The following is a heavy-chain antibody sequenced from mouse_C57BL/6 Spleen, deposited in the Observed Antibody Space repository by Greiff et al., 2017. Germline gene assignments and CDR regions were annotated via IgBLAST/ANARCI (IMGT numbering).Heavy chain of an antibody. J-gene: IGHJ2*01. Sequence: QVHVKQSGAELVKPGASVKLSCKASGYTFTEYTIHWVKQRSGQGLEWIGWFYPGSGSIKYNEKFKDKATLTADKSSSTVYMELSRLTSEDSAVYFCARHPLTGTGYGYFDYWGQGTTLTVSS. CDR3: ARHPLTGTGYGYFDY. CDR1: GYTFTEYT. D-gene: IGHD4-1*01. V-gene: IGHV1-62-2*01. CDR2: FYPGSGSI.